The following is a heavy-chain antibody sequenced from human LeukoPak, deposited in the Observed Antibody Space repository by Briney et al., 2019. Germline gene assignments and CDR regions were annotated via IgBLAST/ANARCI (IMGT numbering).Heavy chain of an antibody. D-gene: IGHD3-22*01. CDR2: IYYSGST. CDR3: ARYYYDSSGYYLDY. J-gene: IGHJ4*02. CDR1: GGSISSSNYY. V-gene: IGHV4-39*01. Sequence: PETLSLTCTVSGGSISSSNYYWGWIRQPPGKGLEWIGSIYYSGSTYYNPSLKSRVTISVDTSKNQFSLKLSSVTAADTAVYYCARYYYDSSGYYLDYWGQGTLVTVSS.